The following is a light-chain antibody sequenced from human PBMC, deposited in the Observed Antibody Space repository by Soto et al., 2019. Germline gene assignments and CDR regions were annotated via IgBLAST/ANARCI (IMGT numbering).Light chain of an antibody. J-gene: IGLJ2*01. Sequence: QSALTQPASASGSPGQSITISCTGTSSDVGGYNSVSWYQQHPSQAHKLMLYDVSTRPAGVAHRFSGSKSGNTSSLTISGRQAEDAADYYCSSYTSSGTVVFGGGTKLTVL. CDR2: DVS. V-gene: IGLV2-14*01. CDR3: SSYTSSGTVV. CDR1: SSDVGGYNS.